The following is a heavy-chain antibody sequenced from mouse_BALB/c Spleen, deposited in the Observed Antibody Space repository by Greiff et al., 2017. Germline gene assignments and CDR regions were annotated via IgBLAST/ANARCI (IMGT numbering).Heavy chain of an antibody. CDR2: ISSGGST. J-gene: IGHJ3*01. D-gene: IGHD1-1*01. Sequence: EVKVVESGGGLVKPGGSLKLSCAASGFTFSSYAMSWVRQTPEKRLEWVASISSGGSTYYPDSVKGRFTISRDNARNILYLQMSSLRSEDTAMYYCARVIYYYGSSYGFAYWGQGTLVTVSA. CDR3: ARVIYYYGSSYGFAY. V-gene: IGHV5-6-5*01. CDR1: GFTFSSYA.